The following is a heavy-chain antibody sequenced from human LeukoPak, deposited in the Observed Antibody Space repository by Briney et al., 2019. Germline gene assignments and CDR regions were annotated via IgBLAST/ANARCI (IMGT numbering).Heavy chain of an antibody. V-gene: IGHV3-7*01. CDR3: ARPGTGYSSGWDQDFDY. CDR2: IKQDGREK. J-gene: IGHJ4*02. D-gene: IGHD6-19*01. CDR1: GFTFSSFW. Sequence: RGSLRLSCAASGFTFSSFWMGWVRQAPGKGLGWEANIKQDGREKYYVDSVKGRFTISTDNAKNSQYLQMNRLRAEDTAVYYCARPGTGYSSGWDQDFDYWGQGTLVTVSS.